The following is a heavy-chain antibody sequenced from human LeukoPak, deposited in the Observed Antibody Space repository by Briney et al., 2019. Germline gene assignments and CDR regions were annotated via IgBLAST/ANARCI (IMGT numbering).Heavy chain of an antibody. CDR3: ARVGGPLVYFDY. CDR1: GVSISSGGYY. D-gene: IGHD4-23*01. V-gene: IGHV4-31*03. J-gene: IGHJ4*02. Sequence: SQTLSLTCTVSGVSISSGGYYWSWIRQHPGKGLDSIGYIYYSGSTYYNPSLKSRFTISVETSKNQFSLKLSSVTAADTAVYYCARVGGPLVYFDYWGQGTLVSVSS. CDR2: IYYSGST.